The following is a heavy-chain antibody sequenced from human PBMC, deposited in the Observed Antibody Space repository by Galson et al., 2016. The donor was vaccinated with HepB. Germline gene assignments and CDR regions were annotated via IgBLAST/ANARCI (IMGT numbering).Heavy chain of an antibody. CDR3: ARTGAYTHGRDGDYRGGWFDP. CDR1: GGSISSYS. J-gene: IGHJ5*02. V-gene: IGHV4-59*01. Sequence: SETLSLTCTVSGGSISSYSWSWIRQSPGKGLEWIGYMYYDGSTNYNPSLKSRVTISVDTSKNQFSLKLSSVTAADTAIYYCARTGAYTHGRDGDYRGGWFDPWGQGTLVTVSS. D-gene: IGHD4-17*01. CDR2: MYYDGST.